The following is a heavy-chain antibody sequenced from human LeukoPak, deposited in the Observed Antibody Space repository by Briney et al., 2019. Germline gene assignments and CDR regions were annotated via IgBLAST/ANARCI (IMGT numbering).Heavy chain of an antibody. J-gene: IGHJ6*03. CDR1: GGSFSGYY. CDR3: ARGPTSQQWLSYHYYYYMDV. D-gene: IGHD6-19*01. CDR2: INHSGST. Sequence: PSETLSLTCAVYGGSFSGYYWSWIRQPPGKGLEWIGEINHSGSTNYNPSLKSRVTISVDTSKNQFSLKLSSVTAADTAVYYCARGPTSQQWLSYHYYYYMDVSGKGTTVTVSS. V-gene: IGHV4-34*01.